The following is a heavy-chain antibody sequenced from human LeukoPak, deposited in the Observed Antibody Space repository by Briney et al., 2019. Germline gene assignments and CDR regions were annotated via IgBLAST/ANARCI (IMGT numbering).Heavy chain of an antibody. J-gene: IGHJ4*02. CDR1: GFTFSSYG. Sequence: GGSLRLSCAASGFTFSSYGMHWARQAPGKGLEWVAVIWDDGSSKYYGDSVKGRFTISRDNFKNTLYLQMNSLRAEDTAVYYCAKPTRGSGSFLIDFWGQGTLVTVSS. V-gene: IGHV3-33*06. CDR2: IWDDGSSK. CDR3: AKPTRGSGSFLIDF. D-gene: IGHD1-26*01.